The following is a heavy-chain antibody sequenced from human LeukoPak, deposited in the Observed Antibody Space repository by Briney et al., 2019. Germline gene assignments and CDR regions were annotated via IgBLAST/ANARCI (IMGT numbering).Heavy chain of an antibody. Sequence: GGSLTLPCAASGFSFNNYRMSWLPQAPGKGLEGVINTKQDGNAKYYVDSVRSRFTISRDNANNLLYRQMSNLRAEDTAVYYCAADGYSSLRDYWRQGTLVTVSS. CDR3: AADGYSSLRDY. CDR2: TKQDGNAK. D-gene: IGHD6-6*01. J-gene: IGHJ4*02. V-gene: IGHV3-7*01. CDR1: GFSFNNYR.